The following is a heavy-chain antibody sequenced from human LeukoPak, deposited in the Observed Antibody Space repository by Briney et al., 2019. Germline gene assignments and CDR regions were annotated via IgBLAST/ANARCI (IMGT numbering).Heavy chain of an antibody. V-gene: IGHV5-51*01. CDR2: IYPGDSDT. J-gene: IGHJ5*02. CDR1: GYSFTSYW. D-gene: IGHD4-17*01. CDR3: ARTMTTVTTLHPNWFDP. Sequence: GESLKISCKGSGYSFTSYWIGWVRQMPGKGLEWMGIIYPGDSDTRYSPSFQGQVTISADKSISTAYLQWSSLKASDIAMYYCARTMTTVTTLHPNWFDPWGQGTLVTVSS.